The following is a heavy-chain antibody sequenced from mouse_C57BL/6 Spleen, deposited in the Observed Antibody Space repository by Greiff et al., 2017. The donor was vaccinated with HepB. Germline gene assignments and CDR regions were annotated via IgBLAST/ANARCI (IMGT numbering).Heavy chain of an antibody. V-gene: IGHV1-69*01. CDR3: ASGSSGPWFAY. Sequence: QVQLKQPGAELVMPGASVKLSCKASGYTFTSYWMHWVKQRPGQGLEWIGEIDPSDSYTNYNQKFKGKSTLTVDKSSSTAYMQLSSLTSEDSAVYYCASGSSGPWFAYWGQGTLVTVSA. CDR2: IDPSDSYT. J-gene: IGHJ3*01. D-gene: IGHD3-2*02. CDR1: GYTFTSYW.